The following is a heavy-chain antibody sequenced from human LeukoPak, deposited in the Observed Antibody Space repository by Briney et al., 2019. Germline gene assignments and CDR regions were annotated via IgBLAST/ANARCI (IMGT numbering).Heavy chain of an antibody. J-gene: IGHJ4*02. V-gene: IGHV3-23*01. CDR2: IRTGVGST. Sequence: GGSLRLSCVASGFTFTNYVMTWVRQAPGKGLEWVSSIRTGVGSTFYADSVKGRFTISRDNSENTLYLQLSSLRAEDTAVYYCAKVNPPRGGRSGWYETNDYWGQGTLVTVSS. CDR1: GFTFTNYV. D-gene: IGHD6-19*01. CDR3: AKVNPPRGGRSGWYETNDY.